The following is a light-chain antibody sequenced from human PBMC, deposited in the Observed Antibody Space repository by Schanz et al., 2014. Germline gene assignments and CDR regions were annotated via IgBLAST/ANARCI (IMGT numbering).Light chain of an antibody. CDR1: SSDFGSYNL. V-gene: IGLV2-14*02. Sequence: QSALTQPASVSGSPGQSITISCTGTSSDFGSYNLVSWYQQHPGKAPKLMIYDVSNRPSGVSNRFSGSKSGNTASLTISGLQAEDEADYYCSSYTSSNTLAVFGGGTKLTVL. CDR2: DVS. J-gene: IGLJ3*02. CDR3: SSYTSSNTLAV.